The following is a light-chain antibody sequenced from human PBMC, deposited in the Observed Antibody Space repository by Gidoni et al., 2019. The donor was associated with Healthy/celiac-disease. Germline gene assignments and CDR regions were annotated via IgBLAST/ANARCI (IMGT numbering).Light chain of an antibody. V-gene: IGKV3-15*01. CDR1: QNVGSN. Sequence: EIVMTPSPATLSVSPGERATLSCRAGQNVGSNVAWYQHKPGQAPRLLIYCTSTRATGFPARCSGSRSGTEFTLTISSLQSEDFAVYYCQQYNDWPRTFGQGTKVEIK. CDR3: QQYNDWPRT. J-gene: IGKJ1*01. CDR2: CTS.